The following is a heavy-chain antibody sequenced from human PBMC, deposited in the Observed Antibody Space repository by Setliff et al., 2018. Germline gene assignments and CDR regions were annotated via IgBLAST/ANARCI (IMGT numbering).Heavy chain of an antibody. D-gene: IGHD3-22*01. V-gene: IGHV4-39*01. Sequence: PSETLSLTCTVSGGSISSMSYYWGWIRQPPGKGLEWIGESNHGGSTSYHPSLKSRLTMSVDTSKNQFSLKLTSVTAADTAVYYCRVWVDMIEVDSWAQGTLVTVSS. CDR3: RVWVDMIEVDS. J-gene: IGHJ4*02. CDR1: GGSISSMSYY. CDR2: SNHGGST.